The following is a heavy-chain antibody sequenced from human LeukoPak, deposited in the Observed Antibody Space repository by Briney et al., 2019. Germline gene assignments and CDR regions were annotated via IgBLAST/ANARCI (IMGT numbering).Heavy chain of an antibody. CDR1: GGSFSGYY. D-gene: IGHD3-10*01. J-gene: IGHJ4*02. CDR3: ARRGALWFFR. CDR2: INHSGST. Sequence: LETLSLTCAVYGGSFSGYYWSWIRQPPGKGLEWIGEINHSGSTNYNPSLKSRVTISVDTSKNQLSLKLSSVTAADTAVYYCARRGALWFFRWGQGTLVTVYS. V-gene: IGHV4-34*01.